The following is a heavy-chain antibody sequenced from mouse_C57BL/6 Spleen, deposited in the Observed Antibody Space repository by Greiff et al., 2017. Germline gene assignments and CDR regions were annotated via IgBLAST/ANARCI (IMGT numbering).Heavy chain of an antibody. CDR1: GYTFTDYN. CDR2: INPNNGGT. Sequence: VQLKQSGPELVKPGASVKMSCKASGYTFTDYNMHWVKQSHGKSLEWIGYINPNNGGTSYNQKFTGQATLTVNKSSSTAYMELRSLTSEEAAGYYCARSYYAMDYWGQGTSVTGAS. V-gene: IGHV1-22*01. J-gene: IGHJ4*01. CDR3: ARSYYAMDY.